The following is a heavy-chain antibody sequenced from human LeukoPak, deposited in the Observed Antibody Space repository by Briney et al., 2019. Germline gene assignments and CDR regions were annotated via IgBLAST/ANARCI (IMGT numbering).Heavy chain of an antibody. CDR3: ARGGYSYGFSLIDY. V-gene: IGHV1-18*01. CDR1: GYSFTSYG. Sequence: GESLKISCKGSGYSFTSYGISWVRQAPGQGLEWMGWISAYNGNTNYAQKLQGRVTMTTDTSTSTAYMELRSLRSDDTAVYYCARGGYSYGFSLIDYWGQGTLVTVSS. CDR2: ISAYNGNT. D-gene: IGHD5-18*01. J-gene: IGHJ4*02.